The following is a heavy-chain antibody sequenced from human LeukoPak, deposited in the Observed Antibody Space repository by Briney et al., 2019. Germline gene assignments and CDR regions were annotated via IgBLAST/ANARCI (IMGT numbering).Heavy chain of an antibody. J-gene: IGHJ4*02. D-gene: IGHD6-19*01. Sequence: PSETLSLTCTVSGGSISSYYWSWIRQPPGKGLEWIGYIYYSGSTNYNPSLKSRVTISVVTSKNQFSPKLSSVTAADTAVYYCARGEAVAGLKALHWGQGTLVTVSS. CDR3: ARGEAVAGLKALH. CDR1: GGSISSYY. CDR2: IYYSGST. V-gene: IGHV4-59*01.